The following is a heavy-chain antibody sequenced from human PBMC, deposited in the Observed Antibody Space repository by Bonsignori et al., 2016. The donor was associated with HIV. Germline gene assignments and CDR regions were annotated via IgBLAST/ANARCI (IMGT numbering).Heavy chain of an antibody. Sequence: WIRQPPGKGLEWVSYISSSGSTIYYADSVKGRFTISRDNAKNSLYLQMNSLRAEDTAVYYCARVRRITIFGVVIRAGGGEYFQHWGQGTLVTVSS. D-gene: IGHD3-3*01. CDR3: ARVRRITIFGVVIRAGGGEYFQH. J-gene: IGHJ1*01. CDR2: ISSSGSTI. V-gene: IGHV3-48*03.